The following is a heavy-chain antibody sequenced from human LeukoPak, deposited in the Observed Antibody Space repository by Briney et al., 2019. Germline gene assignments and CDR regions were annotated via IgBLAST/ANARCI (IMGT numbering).Heavy chain of an antibody. J-gene: IGHJ6*03. CDR1: GFTFTTYW. CDR3: AKYTAPYYYYYMDV. CDR2: INQDGTEK. D-gene: IGHD5-18*01. Sequence: GGSLRLSCAASGFTFTTYWMSWVRQLPGKGLEWVANINQDGTEKYYVDSVKGRFTISRDNAKNSLYLQMNSLRAEDTAVYYCAKYTAPYYYYYMDVWGKGTTVTVSS. V-gene: IGHV3-7*03.